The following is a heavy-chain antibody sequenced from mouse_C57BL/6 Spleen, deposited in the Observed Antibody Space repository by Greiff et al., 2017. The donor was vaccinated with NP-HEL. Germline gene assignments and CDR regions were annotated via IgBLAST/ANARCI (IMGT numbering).Heavy chain of an antibody. CDR3: TRHYDSYAMDY. V-gene: IGHV1-15*01. Sequence: QVQLQQSGAELVRPGASVTLSCKASGYTFTDYEMHWVKQTPVHGLEWIGAIDPETGGTAYNQKFKGKAILTADKSSSTAYMELRSLTSEDSAVYYCTRHYDSYAMDYWGQGTSVTVSS. CDR1: GYTFTDYE. J-gene: IGHJ4*01. CDR2: IDPETGGT. D-gene: IGHD2-4*01.